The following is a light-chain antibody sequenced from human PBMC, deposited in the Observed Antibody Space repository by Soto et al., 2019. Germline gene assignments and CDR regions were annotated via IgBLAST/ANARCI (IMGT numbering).Light chain of an antibody. CDR1: SSNIGAGYD. Sequence: QAVVTQPPSVSGAPGRRVTISCTGSSSNIGAGYDVHWYQQLPGTAPKFLIYGNSNRPSGVPDRFSGSKSGTSASLAITGLQAEDEADYYCQSYDSSLSRVFGGGTKLTVL. CDR2: GNS. J-gene: IGLJ2*01. CDR3: QSYDSSLSRV. V-gene: IGLV1-40*01.